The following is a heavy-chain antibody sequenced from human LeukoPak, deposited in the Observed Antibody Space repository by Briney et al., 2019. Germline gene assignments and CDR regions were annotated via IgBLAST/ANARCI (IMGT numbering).Heavy chain of an antibody. J-gene: IGHJ4*02. CDR3: TTDRGGTYGGHGY. CDR2: IKSKTDGGIT. Sequence: GGSLRLSCAASGFTFSKAWMSWVRQAPGKGLEWVGHIKSKTDGGITDYAAPVKGRFTMSRDDSKNTVSLQMNSLKTEDTAVYYCTTDRGGTYGGHGYWAQGTLVTVSS. D-gene: IGHD4-23*01. V-gene: IGHV3-15*01. CDR1: GFTFSKAW.